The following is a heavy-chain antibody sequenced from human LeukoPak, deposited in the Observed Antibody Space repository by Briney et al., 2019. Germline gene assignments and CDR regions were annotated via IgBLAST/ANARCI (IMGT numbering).Heavy chain of an antibody. V-gene: IGHV1-46*01. CDR2: INPSGGST. CDR1: GYTFTSYY. D-gene: IGHD3-10*01. CDR3: ARDWTSGSHFNLLLRFDP. Sequence: ASVKVSCKASGYTFTSYYMHWVRQAPGQGLEWMGIINPSGGSTSYAQKFQGRVTMTRDTSTSTVYMELSSLRSEDTAVYYCARDWTSGSHFNLLLRFDPWGQGTLVTVSS. J-gene: IGHJ5*02.